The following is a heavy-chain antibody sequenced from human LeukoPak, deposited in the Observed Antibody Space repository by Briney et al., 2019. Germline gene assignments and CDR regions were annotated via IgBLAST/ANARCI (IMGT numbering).Heavy chain of an antibody. Sequence: ASVKVSCKTSGYPFTTYEINWVRQAAGQGLEWMGWVHPDTGYADYAQKFQGRVTMTSDTSISTAYMELSSLRSEYTAVYFCARGPRNDPWGQGTLVTVSS. CDR1: GYPFTTYE. CDR3: ARGPRNDP. V-gene: IGHV1-8*01. J-gene: IGHJ5*02. D-gene: IGHD1-14*01. CDR2: VHPDTGYA.